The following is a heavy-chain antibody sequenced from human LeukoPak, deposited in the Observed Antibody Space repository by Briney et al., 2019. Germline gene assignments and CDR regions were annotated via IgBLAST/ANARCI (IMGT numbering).Heavy chain of an antibody. D-gene: IGHD6-19*01. CDR1: GGSFSGYY. J-gene: IGHJ4*02. CDR3: ARARRSSGCLPLDY. CDR2: INHSGST. Sequence: PSETLSLTCAVYGGSFSGYYWSWIRQPPGKGLEWIGEINHSGSTNYNPSLKSRVTISVDTSKNQFSLKLSSVTAADTAVYYCARARRSSGCLPLDYWGQGTLATVSS. V-gene: IGHV4-34*01.